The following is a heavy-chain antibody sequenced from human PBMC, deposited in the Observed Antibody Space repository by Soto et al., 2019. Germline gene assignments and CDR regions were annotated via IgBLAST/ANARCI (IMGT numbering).Heavy chain of an antibody. D-gene: IGHD3-10*01. CDR2: IYYSGST. Sequence: SETLSLTCTVSGGSISSYYWSWIRQPPGKGLEWIGYIYYSGSTNYNPSLKSRVTISVDTSKNQFSLKLSSVTATDTAVYYCARTNPEAYGTGSYPHDYWGQGTLVTVSS. V-gene: IGHV4-59*08. CDR3: ARTNPEAYGTGSYPHDY. J-gene: IGHJ4*02. CDR1: GGSISSYY.